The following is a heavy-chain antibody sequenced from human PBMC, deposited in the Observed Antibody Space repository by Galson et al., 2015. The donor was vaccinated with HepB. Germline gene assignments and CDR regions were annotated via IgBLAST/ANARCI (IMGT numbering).Heavy chain of an antibody. D-gene: IGHD5-18*01. CDR2: IYPGDSDT. CDR3: ARHLTYTAMEPYYYYYYMDV. Sequence: QSGAEVKKPGESLKISCKGSGYSFTSYWIGWVRQMPGKGLEWMGIIYPGDSDTRYSPSFQGQVTISADKSISTAYLQWSSLKASDTAMYYCARHLTYTAMEPYYYYYYMDVWGKGTTVTVSS. V-gene: IGHV5-51*01. CDR1: GYSFTSYW. J-gene: IGHJ6*03.